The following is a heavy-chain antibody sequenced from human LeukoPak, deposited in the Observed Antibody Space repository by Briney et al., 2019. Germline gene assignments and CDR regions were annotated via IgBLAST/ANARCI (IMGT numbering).Heavy chain of an antibody. D-gene: IGHD2-15*01. CDR1: GFTFDDYT. J-gene: IGHJ4*02. V-gene: IGHV3-43*01. CDR2: ISWDGGST. Sequence: GSLRLSCAASGFTFDDYTMHWVRQAPGKGLEWVSLISWDGGSTYYADSVKGRFTISRDNSKNSLYLQMNSLRTEDTALYYCAKGDCSGGSCYPDCWGQGTLVTVSS. CDR3: AKGDCSGGSCYPDC.